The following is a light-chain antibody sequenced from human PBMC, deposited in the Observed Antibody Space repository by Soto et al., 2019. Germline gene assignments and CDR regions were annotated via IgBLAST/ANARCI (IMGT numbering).Light chain of an antibody. V-gene: IGLV2-8*01. CDR3: SSYAGGNNYV. Sequence: QSALTQPTSASGSPGQSVTISCTGTSGDVGGYNYVSWYQQHPGKAPKLMIYEVSQLPSGVPDRFSGSKSGNTASLTVSGLQAEDEADYYCSSYAGGNNYVFGTGTKLTVL. CDR1: SGDVGGYNY. CDR2: EVS. J-gene: IGLJ1*01.